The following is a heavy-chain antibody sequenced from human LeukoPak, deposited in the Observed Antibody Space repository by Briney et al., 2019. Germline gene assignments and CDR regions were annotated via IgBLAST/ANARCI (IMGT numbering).Heavy chain of an antibody. V-gene: IGHV3-43*02. Sequence: GGSLRLSCAARGFIFYDYAMQGVRQARGGGGEGGALISGEGDSTFYADSVKGRFTISRDNSKNSLYVQMSSLRREDSVLYYCARESDSSGWYDYWGQGTLVTVSS. D-gene: IGHD6-19*01. J-gene: IGHJ4*02. CDR1: GFIFYDYA. CDR3: ARESDSSGWYDY. CDR2: ISGEGDST.